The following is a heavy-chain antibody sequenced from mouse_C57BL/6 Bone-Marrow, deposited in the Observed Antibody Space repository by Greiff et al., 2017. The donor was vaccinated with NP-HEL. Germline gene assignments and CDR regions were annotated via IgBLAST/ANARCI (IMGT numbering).Heavy chain of an antibody. D-gene: IGHD2-1*01. CDR2: ISNGGGST. CDR3: ARHYGNYVDY. V-gene: IGHV5-12*01. Sequence: EVKLVESGGGLVQPGGSLKLSCAASGFTFSDYYMYWVRQTPEKRLEWVAYISNGGGSTYYPDTVKGRFTISRDNAKNTLYLQMSRLKSEDTAMYYCARHYGNYVDYWGQGTSVTVSS. J-gene: IGHJ4*01. CDR1: GFTFSDYY.